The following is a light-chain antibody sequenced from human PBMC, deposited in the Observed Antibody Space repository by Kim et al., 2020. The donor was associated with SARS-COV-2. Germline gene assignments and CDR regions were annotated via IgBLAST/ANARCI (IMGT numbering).Light chain of an antibody. CDR3: QQSYNTPYT. J-gene: IGKJ2*01. V-gene: IGKV1-39*01. CDR2: AAS. Sequence: DIQMTQSPSYLSASVGDRVTITCRASQRISSYLNWYQQKPGKAPNLLIYAASSLQSGVPSRFSGSGSGTDFTLTISSLQPEDFATYYCQQSYNTPYTFGQGTKLEI. CDR1: QRISSY.